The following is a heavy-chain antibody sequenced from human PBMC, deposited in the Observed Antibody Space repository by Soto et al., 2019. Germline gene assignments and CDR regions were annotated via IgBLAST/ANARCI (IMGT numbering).Heavy chain of an antibody. J-gene: IGHJ3*01. CDR3: ARDVGYTGYEQGNPFDL. Sequence: QVQLQESGPGLVKPSETLSLTCSVSGGSISRYYWSWIRQTAGKRLEWIGRMYLTGTTDYNPSLKRRLSMSVDTSKNQFSLRLSSVTAADTALYYCARDVGYTGYEQGNPFDLWGQGTMVTVSS. D-gene: IGHD5-12*01. CDR2: MYLTGTT. CDR1: GGSISRYY. V-gene: IGHV4-4*07.